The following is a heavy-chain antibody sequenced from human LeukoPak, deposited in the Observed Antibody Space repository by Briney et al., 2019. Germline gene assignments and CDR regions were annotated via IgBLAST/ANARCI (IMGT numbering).Heavy chain of an antibody. CDR1: GYSFLSYD. CDR2: MSPSSGDT. D-gene: IGHD6-19*01. J-gene: IGHJ5*02. CDR3: ARGDPPNSSGWYWFDP. V-gene: IGHV1-8*01. Sequence: ASVKVSCKASGYSFLSYDINWVRQATGQGLEWMGWMSPSSGDTGFAQKFQGRVTMTRNTSISTVYMELSSLRSEDTAVYYCARGDPPNSSGWYWFDPWGQGTLVTVSS.